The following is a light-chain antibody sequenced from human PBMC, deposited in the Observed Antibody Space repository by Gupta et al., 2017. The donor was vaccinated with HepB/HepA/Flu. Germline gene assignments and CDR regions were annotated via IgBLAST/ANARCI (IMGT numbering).Light chain of an antibody. J-gene: IGLJ3*02. CDR3: QSYDRSLGAWL. Sequence: QSVLTQPSSVSGAPGQRVTVHCSGRRSNIGADDDVHWYQQLTGPAPNLLIYGNNYRPTGVPDRFSGSKSGTSASLAITGLQVEDDAYYYCQSYDRSLGAWLFGGGTMLTVL. CDR1: RSNIGADDD. V-gene: IGLV1-40*01. CDR2: GNN.